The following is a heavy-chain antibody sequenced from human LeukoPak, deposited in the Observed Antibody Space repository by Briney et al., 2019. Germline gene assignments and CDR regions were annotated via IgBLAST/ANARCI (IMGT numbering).Heavy chain of an antibody. CDR3: SRGLDSRKLGY. CDR2: IQPSRML. CDR1: GASFNSDDQY. J-gene: IGHJ4*02. V-gene: IGHV4-31*03. D-gene: IGHD3-22*01. Sequence: SETLSLTCTVSGASFNSDDQYWNWIRQSPGKGLEWIRSIQPSRMLYNNPSLESRVTMSRDTSKNQFSLNLNSVTASDTAVYFCSRGLDSRKLGYWGQGILVTVSS.